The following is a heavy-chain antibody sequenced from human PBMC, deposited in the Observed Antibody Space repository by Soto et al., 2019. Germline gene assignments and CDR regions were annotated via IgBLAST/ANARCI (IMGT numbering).Heavy chain of an antibody. CDR2: LSTNGGST. D-gene: IGHD6-6*01. CDR1: GFTFSSYA. Sequence: GGSLRLSCSASGFTFSSYAMHWVRQAPGKGLEYVSALSTNGGSTFYADSVKGRFTISRDNSQNILYLQMSSLRAEDTAVYHCVRRAVVSSSYDYWGQGTLVTVSS. CDR3: VRRAVVSSSYDY. V-gene: IGHV3-64D*08. J-gene: IGHJ4*02.